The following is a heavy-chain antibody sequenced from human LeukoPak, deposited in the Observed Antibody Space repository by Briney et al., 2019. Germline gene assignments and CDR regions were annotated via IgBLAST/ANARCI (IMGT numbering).Heavy chain of an antibody. CDR1: GFTFSSYE. CDR2: ISSSGSTI. V-gene: IGHV3-48*03. CDR3: ARDKSGRNSYVFDY. Sequence: GGSLRLSCAASGFTFSSYEMNWVRQAPGKGLEWVSYISSSGSTIYYADSVKGRFTISRDNAKNSLYLQMNSLRAEDTAVYYCARDKSGRNSYVFDYWGQGTLVTVSS. D-gene: IGHD5-18*01. J-gene: IGHJ4*02.